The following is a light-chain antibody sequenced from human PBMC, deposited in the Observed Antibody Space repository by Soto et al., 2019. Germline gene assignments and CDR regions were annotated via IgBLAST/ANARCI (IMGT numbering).Light chain of an antibody. V-gene: IGKV1-5*01. CDR2: DAS. J-gene: IGKJ1*01. Sequence: DIRVTQSPPTLSASVGDRVTITCRASQTITTWMVWYQQKPGKAPKLLVYDASTLQSGVATRFSGSGSGTEFTLIISGLQPEDSATYYCQQYTNTNNPWMFGQGTRWIS. CDR3: QQYTNTNNPWM. CDR1: QTITTW.